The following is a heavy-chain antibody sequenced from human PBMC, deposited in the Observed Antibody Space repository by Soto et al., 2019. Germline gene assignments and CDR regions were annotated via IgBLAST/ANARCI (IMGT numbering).Heavy chain of an antibody. CDR2: ISGYNGNT. J-gene: IGHJ4*02. Sequence: QVQLVQSGAEVKKPGASVKVSCKASGYTFTSDVISWVRQAPGQGREWMGWISGYNGNTNYAQKLQGRVTMTTDTSTSTDYMELRSLRSDDTAVYYCARTRSVEIAEYWGQGTLVTVSS. D-gene: IGHD1-26*01. CDR3: ARTRSVEIAEY. CDR1: GYTFTSDV. V-gene: IGHV1-18*01.